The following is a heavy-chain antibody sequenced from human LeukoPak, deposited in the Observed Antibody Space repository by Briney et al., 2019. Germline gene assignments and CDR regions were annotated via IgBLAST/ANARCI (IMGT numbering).Heavy chain of an antibody. Sequence: GGCLRLSCAASGFTFSSYSVNWVRKAPGKGLEWVSATHSSGGTYYADSVKGRFTISRDTSKNTLYLQINSLSVEDTAVYYCIVFGDSNHWGQGTLVTVSS. CDR1: GFTFSSYS. CDR2: THSSGGT. J-gene: IGHJ5*02. V-gene: IGHV3-53*01. CDR3: IVFGDSNH. D-gene: IGHD4-17*01.